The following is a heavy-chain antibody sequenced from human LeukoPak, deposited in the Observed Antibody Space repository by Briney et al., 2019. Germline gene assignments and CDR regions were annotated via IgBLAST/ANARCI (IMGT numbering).Heavy chain of an antibody. Sequence: SETLSLTCTVSGGSISSYYWSWIRQPPGKGLEWIGYIYYSGTTNYNPSLKSRVTISVDTSKNQFSLKLSSVTAADTAVYYCARSSAYYDYVWGSYRPRYYFDYWGQGTLVTVSS. J-gene: IGHJ4*02. V-gene: IGHV4-59*01. CDR2: IYYSGTT. CDR1: GGSISSYY. CDR3: ARSSAYYDYVWGSYRPRYYFDY. D-gene: IGHD3-16*01.